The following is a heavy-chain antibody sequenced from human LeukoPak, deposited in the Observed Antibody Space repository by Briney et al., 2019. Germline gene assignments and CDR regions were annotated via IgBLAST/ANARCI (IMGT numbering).Heavy chain of an antibody. V-gene: IGHV3-74*01. CDR3: AREVAATGRYFEY. J-gene: IGHJ4*02. CDR1: GFTFSNHW. CDR2: INQDGSTT. Sequence: GGSLRLSCAASGFTFSNHWMHWVRQAPGKGLIWVSRINQDGSTTDYADSVKGRFTISRDNAKDTLFLQMSSLRAEDTALYFCAREVAATGRYFEYWGQGTLVTVSS. D-gene: IGHD5-12*01.